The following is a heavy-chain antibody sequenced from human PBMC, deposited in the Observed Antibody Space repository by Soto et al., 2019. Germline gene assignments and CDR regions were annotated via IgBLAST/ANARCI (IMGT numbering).Heavy chain of an antibody. Sequence: QVQLQESGPGLVKPSGTLSLTCAVSGDSISNSRWWTWVRQPPGKGLEWIGDIFHSGDTNYNPSLKSRVFIAVDKSHSQFSLKVSSVTAADTAVYYCAYSTGWYRHDVWGQGTLVTVSS. V-gene: IGHV4-4*02. CDR3: AYSTGWYRHDV. CDR2: IFHSGDT. D-gene: IGHD6-19*01. CDR1: GDSISNSRW. J-gene: IGHJ3*01.